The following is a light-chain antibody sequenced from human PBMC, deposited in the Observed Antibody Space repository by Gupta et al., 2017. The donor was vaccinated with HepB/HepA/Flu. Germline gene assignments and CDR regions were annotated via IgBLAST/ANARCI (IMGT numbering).Light chain of an antibody. Sequence: QSVLTQPPSASGTPGQRVTISCSGSSSNIGSNYVSWYQQLPGTAPKLLIYRNNQRPSGVPDRFSGSKSGTSASLAISGLRSEDEADYYCASWDDSLSGHVIFGGGTKLTV. CDR3: ASWDDSLSGHVI. CDR2: RNN. CDR1: SSNIGSNY. V-gene: IGLV1-47*01. J-gene: IGLJ2*01.